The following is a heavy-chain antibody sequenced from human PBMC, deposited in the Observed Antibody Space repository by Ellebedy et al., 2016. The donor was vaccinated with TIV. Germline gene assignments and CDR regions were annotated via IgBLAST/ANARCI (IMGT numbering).Heavy chain of an antibody. CDR2: IYYSGST. CDR1: GGSISSYY. CDR3: ARQAGSSWYPNYYYYGMDV. J-gene: IGHJ6*02. D-gene: IGHD6-13*01. Sequence: MPSETLSLTCTVPGGSISSYYWSWIRQPPGKGLEWIGYIYYSGSTNYNPSLKSRVTISVDTSKNQFSLKLSSVTAADTAVYYCARQAGSSWYPNYYYYGMDVWGQGTTVTVSS. V-gene: IGHV4-59*08.